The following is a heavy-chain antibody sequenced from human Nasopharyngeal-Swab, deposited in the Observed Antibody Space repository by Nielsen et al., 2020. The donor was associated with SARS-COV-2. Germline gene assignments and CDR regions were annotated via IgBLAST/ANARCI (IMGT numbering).Heavy chain of an antibody. CDR3: ARDAPAHYGAFY. CDR2: TSDDESIK. CDR1: GFTFSSFG. D-gene: IGHD4-17*01. Sequence: GGSLRLSCAASGFTFSSFGMHWVRQAPGKGPEWVAVTSDDESIKYYADSVKGRFSISRDSSKNTLYLQMDSLRGEDTAVYYCARDAPAHYGAFYWGRGTLVTVSS. J-gene: IGHJ4*02. V-gene: IGHV3-30*03.